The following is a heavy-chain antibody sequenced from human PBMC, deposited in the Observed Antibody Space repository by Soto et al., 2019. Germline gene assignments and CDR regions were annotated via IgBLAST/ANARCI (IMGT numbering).Heavy chain of an antibody. D-gene: IGHD3-16*02. CDR2: IYYSGST. Sequence: SETLSLTCTVSGGSISSYYWSWIRQPPGKGLEWIGYIYYSGSTNYNPSLKSRVTISVDTSKNQFSLKLSSVTAADTAVYYCARDRWPRGYYYGMDVWGQGTTVTVSS. J-gene: IGHJ6*02. CDR1: GGSISSYY. V-gene: IGHV4-59*01. CDR3: ARDRWPRGYYYGMDV.